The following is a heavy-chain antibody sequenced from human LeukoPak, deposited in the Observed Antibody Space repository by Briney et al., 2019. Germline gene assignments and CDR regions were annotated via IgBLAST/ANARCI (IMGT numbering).Heavy chain of an antibody. CDR3: ARERDCGRFSCGAYYFDS. V-gene: IGHV4-34*01. CDR1: GGSLSGYS. Sequence: SETLSLTCAIYGGSLSGYSWTWIRQPPGKGLEWIGEINYSGSTNYNASLTRRVTISADTSQNQFSLRLNSVTAADTAVYFCARERDCGRFSCGAYYFDSWGQGILVTVSS. D-gene: IGHD2-21*01. J-gene: IGHJ4*02. CDR2: INYSGST.